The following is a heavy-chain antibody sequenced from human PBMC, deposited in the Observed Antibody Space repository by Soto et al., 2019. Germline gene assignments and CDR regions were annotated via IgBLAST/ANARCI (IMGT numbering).Heavy chain of an antibody. CDR1: GYTFSDYY. CDR2: IGPNPGVT. CDR3: GRWRGGGMDV. J-gene: IGHJ6*02. Sequence: GASVKVSCKASGYTFSDYYIHWLRQAPGQGLEWMCSIGPNPGVTHYAQDFQGRVTVTRDTSISTAYLDLSGVRSDDTAVYFWGRWRGGGMDVWGQGTTVTVSS. V-gene: IGHV1-2*02. D-gene: IGHD3-16*01.